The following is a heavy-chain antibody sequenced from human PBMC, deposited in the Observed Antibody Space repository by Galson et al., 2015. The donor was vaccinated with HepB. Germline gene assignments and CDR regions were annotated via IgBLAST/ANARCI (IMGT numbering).Heavy chain of an antibody. J-gene: IGHJ4*02. CDR1: GFTFSSYG. CDR3: AKGLCSGGSCYPDY. Sequence: SLRLSCAASGFTFSSYGMHWVRQAPGKGLEWVAVISYDGSNKYYADSVKGRFTISRDNSKNTLYLQMNSPRAEDTAVYYCAKGLCSGGSCYPDYWGQGTLVTVSS. V-gene: IGHV3-30*18. CDR2: ISYDGSNK. D-gene: IGHD2-15*01.